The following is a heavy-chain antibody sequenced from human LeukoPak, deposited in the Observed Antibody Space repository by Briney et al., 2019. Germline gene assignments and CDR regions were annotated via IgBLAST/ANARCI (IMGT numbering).Heavy chain of an antibody. Sequence: ASVKVSCKASGYTFASYAMHWVRQAPGQRLEWMGWINAGNGNTKYSQKFQGRVTITRDTSASTAYMELSSLRSEDTAVYYCARGPVVAVAVLDYWGQGTLVTVSS. D-gene: IGHD6-19*01. CDR1: GYTFASYA. J-gene: IGHJ4*02. CDR3: ARGPVVAVAVLDY. CDR2: INAGNGNT. V-gene: IGHV1-3*01.